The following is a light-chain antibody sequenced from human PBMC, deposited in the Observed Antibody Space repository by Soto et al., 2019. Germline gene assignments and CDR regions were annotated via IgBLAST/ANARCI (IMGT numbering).Light chain of an antibody. CDR2: GNS. V-gene: IGLV1-40*01. CDR1: SSNIGAGYD. J-gene: IGLJ3*02. CDR3: QSYDSSLEVWV. Sequence: QSVLTQPPSVSGAPGQRVTISCTGSSSNIGAGYDVHWYQQLPGTAPKLLIYGNSNRPSGVPDRFSGSKSGTSASLAITGLQAEDEADYYCQSYDSSLEVWVFGGGTKLTVL.